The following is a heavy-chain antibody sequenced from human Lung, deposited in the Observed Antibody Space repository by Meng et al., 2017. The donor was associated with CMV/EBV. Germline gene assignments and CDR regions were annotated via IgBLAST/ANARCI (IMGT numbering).Heavy chain of an antibody. CDR1: NGSFSGYY. Sequence: GSLRLXXAVYNGSFSGYYWSWIRQPPGKGLEWIGEINHSGSTNYNPSLESRVTISVDTSKNQFSLKLSSVTAADTAVYYCARWVAVVPAARYYFYYYGMDVWGQRPTVTVSS. CDR2: INHSGST. CDR3: ARWVAVVPAARYYFYYYGMDV. J-gene: IGHJ6*02. V-gene: IGHV4-34*01. D-gene: IGHD2-2*01.